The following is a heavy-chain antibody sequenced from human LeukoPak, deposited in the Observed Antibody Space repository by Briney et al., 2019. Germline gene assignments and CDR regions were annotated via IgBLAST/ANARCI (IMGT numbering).Heavy chain of an antibody. CDR2: INPGGDNT. CDR1: GNTFTRYY. Sequence: ASVKVSCKASGNTFTRYYMHWVRQAPGQGLEWMGLINPGGDNTNYAQKLQGRVTMTTDTSTSTAYMELRSLRSDDTAVYYCARGPRYMTTAKYFQHWGQGTLVTVSS. V-gene: IGHV1-46*01. CDR3: ARGPRYMTTAKYFQH. J-gene: IGHJ1*01. D-gene: IGHD4-17*01.